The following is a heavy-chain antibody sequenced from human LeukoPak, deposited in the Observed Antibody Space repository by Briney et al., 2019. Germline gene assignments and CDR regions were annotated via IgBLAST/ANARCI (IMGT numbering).Heavy chain of an antibody. V-gene: IGHV4-59*01. J-gene: IGHJ4*02. D-gene: IGHD3-16*01. CDR3: ARGIMITFGGVAPVDYFDY. Sequence: PSETLSLTCTVSGGSISSYYWSWLRQPPGKGLEWIGYIYYSGSTNYNPSLKSRVTISVDTSKNQFSLKLSSVTAADTAVYYCARGIMITFGGVAPVDYFDYWGQGTLVTVSS. CDR2: IYYSGST. CDR1: GGSISSYY.